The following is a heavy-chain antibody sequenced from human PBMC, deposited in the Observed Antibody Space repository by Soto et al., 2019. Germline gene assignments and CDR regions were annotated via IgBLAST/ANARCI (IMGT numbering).Heavy chain of an antibody. J-gene: IGHJ5*02. CDR2: ISSGSAYI. D-gene: IGHD1-26*01. Sequence: PGGSLRLSCNFTFSMYSINWVRQAPGKGLEWVASISSGSAYIKYADSVKGRFTISRDNAKNSVSLQMNSLRVDDTAVYFCTRDQGGSYDSWFDHWGQGTLVTVS. CDR1: FTFSMYS. V-gene: IGHV3-21*01. CDR3: TRDQGGSYDSWFDH.